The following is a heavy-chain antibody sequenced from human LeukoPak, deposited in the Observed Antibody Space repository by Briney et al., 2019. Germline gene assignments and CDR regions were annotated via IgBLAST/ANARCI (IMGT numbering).Heavy chain of an antibody. CDR2: IYTSGST. Sequence: SETLSLTCTVSAASISSFYWSWIRQPAGKGLEWIGRIYTSGSTNYNPSLKSPLTMSVDTSKNQFSLKLGSVTAADTAVYYCAREVVAAAGTWDYWGQGTLVTVSS. CDR1: AASISSFY. D-gene: IGHD6-13*01. J-gene: IGHJ4*02. CDR3: AREVVAAAGTWDY. V-gene: IGHV4-4*07.